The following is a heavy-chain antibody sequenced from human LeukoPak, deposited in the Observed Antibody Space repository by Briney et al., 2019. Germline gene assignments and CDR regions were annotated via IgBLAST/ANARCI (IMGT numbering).Heavy chain of an antibody. Sequence: GGSLRLSCAASGFSFSTYAMNWVRQAPGKGLEWLSYISGSSNTIYYADSVKGRFTVSRDNAKNSLHLQMNSLRTEDTAVYFCASGGPCSGTNYYYYCYMDVWGKGTTVTVSS. D-gene: IGHD2-2*01. CDR1: GFSFSTYA. CDR3: ASGGPCSGTNYYYYCYMDV. J-gene: IGHJ6*03. V-gene: IGHV3-48*04. CDR2: ISGSSNTI.